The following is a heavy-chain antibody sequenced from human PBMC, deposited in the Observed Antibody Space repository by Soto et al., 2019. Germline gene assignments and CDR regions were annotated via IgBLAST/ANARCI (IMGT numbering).Heavy chain of an antibody. D-gene: IGHD5-18*01. CDR3: ARSRNSYGSRVDY. V-gene: IGHV4-59*01. Sequence: SETLSLTCTVSGGSISSYYWSWIRQPPGKGLEWIGYIYYSGSTNYNPSLKSRVTISVDTSKNQFSLKLSSVTAADTAVYYCARSRNSYGSRVDYWGQGTLVTSPQ. CDR2: IYYSGST. J-gene: IGHJ4*02. CDR1: GGSISSYY.